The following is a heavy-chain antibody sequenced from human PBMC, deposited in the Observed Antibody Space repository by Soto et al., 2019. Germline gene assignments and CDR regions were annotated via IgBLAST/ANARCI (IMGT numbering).Heavy chain of an antibody. V-gene: IGHV4-59*08. Sequence: TXSLTCTVSGGSISSFYWSWIRQPPGKGLEWIGYISYTGSTNYNPSLRSRVTISVDTSKNHFSLNLSSVTAADTAVYFCARHMAFIAVSGTGAFDIWGQGTMVTVSS. CDR2: ISYTGST. CDR1: GGSISSFY. CDR3: ARHMAFIAVSGTGAFDI. D-gene: IGHD6-19*01. J-gene: IGHJ3*02.